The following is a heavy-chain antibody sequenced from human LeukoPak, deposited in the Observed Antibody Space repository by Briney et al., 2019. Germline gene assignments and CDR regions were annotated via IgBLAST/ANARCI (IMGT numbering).Heavy chain of an antibody. D-gene: IGHD1-7*01. CDR1: VYTFTGYY. CDR3: ARVPPLSRRELHMDV. J-gene: IGHJ6*03. Sequence: GASVKVSCKASVYTFTGYYIHWVRQAPGQGLEWMGWISCNNGGTNYAQKFQGRVTMTRDTSISTVYMEVSRLRSDDTAVYYCARVPPLSRRELHMDVWGKGTTVTVSS. CDR2: ISCNNGGT. V-gene: IGHV1-2*02.